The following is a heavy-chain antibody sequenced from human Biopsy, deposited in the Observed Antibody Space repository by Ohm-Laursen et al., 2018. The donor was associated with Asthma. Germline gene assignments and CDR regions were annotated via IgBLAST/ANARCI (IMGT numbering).Heavy chain of an antibody. Sequence: SLRLSCSASGFTFRNFGMHWVRQAPGKGLEWVALISSDVREWCADSVKGRFTISRDNYKNTLDMKMNRLRGEEKAVYYWVRGRAGDPDHYSDFWGLGTLVTVSS. CDR1: GFTFRNFG. CDR2: ISSDVRE. CDR3: VRGRAGDPDHYSDF. V-gene: IGHV3-30*03. J-gene: IGHJ4*02. D-gene: IGHD2-21*01.